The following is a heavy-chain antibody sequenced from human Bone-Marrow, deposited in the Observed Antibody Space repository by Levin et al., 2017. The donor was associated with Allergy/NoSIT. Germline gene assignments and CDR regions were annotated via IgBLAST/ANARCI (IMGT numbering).Heavy chain of an antibody. V-gene: IGHV1-69*13. CDR3: ARTVYYDTSGYHFDS. CDR1: GDTFSSYT. Sequence: GASVKVSCKVSGDTFSSYTVSWVRQAPGQGLEWIGGIILIFDTGNYAQKFQGRVTITADESTSTAYMELSSLRSEDTAVYYCARTVYYDTSGYHFDSWGQGTLVTVSS. J-gene: IGHJ4*02. D-gene: IGHD3-22*01. CDR2: IILIFDTG.